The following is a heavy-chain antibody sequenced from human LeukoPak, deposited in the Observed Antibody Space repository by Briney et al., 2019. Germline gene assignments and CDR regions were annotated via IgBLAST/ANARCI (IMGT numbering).Heavy chain of an antibody. V-gene: IGHV1-2*02. CDR1: GYTFTGYY. J-gene: IGHJ4*02. CDR3: ARLLITMVRGVIVDDY. Sequence: ASVKVSCKASGYTFTGYYMHWVRQAPGQGLEWMGWINPNSGGTNYAQKFQGRVTMTRDTSISTAYMELSRLRSDDTAVYYRARLLITMVRGVIVDDYWGQGTLVTVSS. D-gene: IGHD3-10*01. CDR2: INPNSGGT.